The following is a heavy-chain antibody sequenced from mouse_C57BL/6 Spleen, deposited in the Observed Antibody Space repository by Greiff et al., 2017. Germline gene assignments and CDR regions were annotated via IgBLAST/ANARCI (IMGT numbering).Heavy chain of an antibody. D-gene: IGHD2-4*01. Sequence: VKLLESGAELVKPGASVKISCKASGYAFSSYWMNWVKQRPGKGLEWIGQIYPGDGDTNYNGKFKGKATLTADKSSSTAYMQLSSLTSEDSAVYFCARGLRRDYFDYWGQGTTLTVSS. CDR2: IYPGDGDT. CDR3: ARGLRRDYFDY. V-gene: IGHV1-80*01. J-gene: IGHJ2*01. CDR1: GYAFSSYW.